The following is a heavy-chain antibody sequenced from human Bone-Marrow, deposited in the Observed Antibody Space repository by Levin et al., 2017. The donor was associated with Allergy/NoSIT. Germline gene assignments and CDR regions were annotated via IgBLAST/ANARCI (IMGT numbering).Heavy chain of an antibody. D-gene: IGHD3-3*02. CDR3: AKNLDIYGTYGLDV. CDR2: VSGGGDRT. Sequence: GESLKISCAASGFTFTRYAMTWVRQSPGKGLEWVSAVSGGGDRTYYADYVTGRFSISKDSVKKTLELEMNNLRVDDTAVYYCAKNLDIYGTYGLDVWGQGITVIVSS. V-gene: IGHV3-23*01. J-gene: IGHJ6*02. CDR1: GFTFTRYA.